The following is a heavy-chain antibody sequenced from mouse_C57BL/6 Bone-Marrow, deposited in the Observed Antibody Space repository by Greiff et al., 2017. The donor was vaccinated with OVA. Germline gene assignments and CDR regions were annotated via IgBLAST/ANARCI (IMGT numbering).Heavy chain of an antibody. CDR3: ATTVV. CDR1: GFTFSDYY. D-gene: IGHD1-1*01. J-gene: IGHJ1*03. V-gene: IGHV5-12*01. Sequence: EVQLVESGGGLVQPGGSLKLSCAASGFTFSDYYMYWVRQTPEKRLEWVAYISNGGGSTYYPDTVKGRFTISRDNAKNTLYLQMSRLKSEDTAMYYCATTVVWGTGTTVTVSS. CDR2: ISNGGGST.